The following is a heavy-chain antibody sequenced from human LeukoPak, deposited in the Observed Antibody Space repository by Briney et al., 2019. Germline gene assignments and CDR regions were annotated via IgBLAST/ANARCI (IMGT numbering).Heavy chain of an antibody. J-gene: IGHJ4*02. V-gene: IGHV4-34*01. CDR1: GGSFSGYY. CDR2: INHSGST. Sequence: PSETLSLTCAVYGGSFSGYYWSWIRQPPGKGLEWIGEINHSGSTNNNPSLKSRVTISVDTSKNQFSLKLSSVTAADTAVYYCARADPYGGNSADDYWGQGTLVTVSS. CDR3: ARADPYGGNSADDY. D-gene: IGHD4-23*01.